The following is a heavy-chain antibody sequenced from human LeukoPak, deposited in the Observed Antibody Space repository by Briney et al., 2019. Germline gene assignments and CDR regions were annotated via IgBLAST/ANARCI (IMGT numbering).Heavy chain of an antibody. J-gene: IGHJ4*02. Sequence: GGSLRLSCAASGFTFSSWPMHWVRQTPGKGLEGLAVISSDGSGQSYADSVKGRFTISRDNSKNTLSLEMNSLKIEDTAVYFCAREGGSSGRAGYCDYWGQGTLVTVSS. V-gene: IGHV3-30*04. D-gene: IGHD6-19*01. CDR1: GFTFSSWP. CDR2: ISSDGSGQ. CDR3: AREGGSSGRAGYCDY.